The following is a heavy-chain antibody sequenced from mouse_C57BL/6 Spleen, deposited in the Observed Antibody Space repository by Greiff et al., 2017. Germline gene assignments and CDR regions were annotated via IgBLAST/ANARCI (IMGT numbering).Heavy chain of an antibody. J-gene: IGHJ4*01. D-gene: IGHD1-1*01. CDR3: ARRTVVAHYYAMDY. V-gene: IGHV2-6*01. Sequence: VNLVESGPGLVAPSQSLSITCTVSGFSLTSYGVDWVRQSPGKGLEWLGVIWGVGSTNYNSALKSRLSISKDNSKSQVFLKMNSLQTDDTAMYYCARRTVVAHYYAMDYWGQGTSVTVSS. CDR2: IWGVGST. CDR1: GFSLTSYG.